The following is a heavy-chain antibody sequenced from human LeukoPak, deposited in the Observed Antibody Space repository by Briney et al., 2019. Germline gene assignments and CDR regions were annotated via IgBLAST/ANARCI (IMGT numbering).Heavy chain of an antibody. CDR2: INPSGGST. CDR1: GYTFTSYY. Sequence: ASVKVSCKASGYTFTSYYMHWVRQAPGQGLECMGIINPSGGSTSYAQKFQGRVTMTRDTSTSTVYMELSSLRSEDTAVYYGARQAIAAAGNVNGVDYWGQGTLVTVSS. CDR3: ARQAIAAAGNVNGVDY. J-gene: IGHJ4*02. D-gene: IGHD6-13*01. V-gene: IGHV1-46*01.